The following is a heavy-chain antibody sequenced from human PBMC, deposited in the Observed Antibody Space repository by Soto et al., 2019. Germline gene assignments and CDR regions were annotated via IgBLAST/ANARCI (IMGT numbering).Heavy chain of an antibody. J-gene: IGHJ4*02. V-gene: IGHV3-33*01. CDR2: IWYDGSNK. CDR1: GFTFSSYG. CDR3: ARDLITGTTFGFDY. Sequence: VGSLRLSCAASGFTFSSYGMHWVRQAPGKGLEWVAVIWYDGSNKYYADSVKGRFTISRDNSKNTLYLQMNSLRAEDTAVYYCARDLITGTTFGFDYWGQGTLVTVSS. D-gene: IGHD1-7*01.